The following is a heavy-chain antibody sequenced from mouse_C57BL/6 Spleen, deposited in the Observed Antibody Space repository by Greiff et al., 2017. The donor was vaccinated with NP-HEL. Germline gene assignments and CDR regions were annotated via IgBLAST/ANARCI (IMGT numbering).Heavy chain of an antibody. Sequence: EVQLQQSGPELVKPGASVKISCKASGYTFTDYYMNWVKQSHGKSLEWIGDINPNNGGTSYNQKFKGKATLTVDKSSSTAYMELRSLTSEDSAVYYCARGLRYYGRGRYAMDYWGQGTSVTVSS. CDR1: GYTFTDYY. V-gene: IGHV1-26*01. CDR2: INPNNGGT. J-gene: IGHJ4*01. CDR3: ARGLRYYGRGRYAMDY. D-gene: IGHD1-1*01.